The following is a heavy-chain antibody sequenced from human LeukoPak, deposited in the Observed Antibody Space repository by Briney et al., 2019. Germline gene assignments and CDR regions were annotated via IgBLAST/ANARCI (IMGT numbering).Heavy chain of an antibody. CDR2: IKQDGSEK. J-gene: IGHJ5*02. V-gene: IGHV3-7*01. D-gene: IGHD4-17*01. CDR3: ARDVYGDYGWFDP. CDR1: GFTFSSYW. Sequence: GGSLRLSCAASGFTFSSYWMSWVRQAPGKGLEWVANIKQDGSEKYYVDSVKGRFTISRDNAKNSLYLQMNSLRAEDTAVYYCARDVYGDYGWFDPWGQGTLVTVSS.